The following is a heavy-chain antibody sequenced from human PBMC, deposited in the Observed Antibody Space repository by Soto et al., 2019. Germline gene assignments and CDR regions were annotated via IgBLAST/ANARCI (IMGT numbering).Heavy chain of an antibody. D-gene: IGHD3-22*01. J-gene: IGHJ4*02. CDR3: ASARTYYDRSGYYYHY. Sequence: QLQLQESGPGLVKPSETLSLTCTVSAGSISSSSYYWGWIRQPPGKGLEWIGSIYYSGSTYYNPSLKSRVTISVDTSKNQFSLKLSSVTAADTAVYYCASARTYYDRSGYYYHYWGQGTLVTVSS. V-gene: IGHV4-39*01. CDR2: IYYSGST. CDR1: AGSISSSSYY.